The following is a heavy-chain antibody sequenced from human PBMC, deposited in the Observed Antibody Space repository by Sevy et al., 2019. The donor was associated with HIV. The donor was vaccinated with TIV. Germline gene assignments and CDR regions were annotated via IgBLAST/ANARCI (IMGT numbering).Heavy chain of an antibody. CDR1: GFAFSSHA. Sequence: GGSLRLSCAASGFAFSSHAMHWVRQAPGKGLEWVAVIAYEGTETSYAASVEGVCTISRDNSKNMFSLQINSLRPEDTAVYFCARDGGYSIKWYPLYWGHGTLVTVSS. D-gene: IGHD6-13*01. CDR2: IAYEGTET. J-gene: IGHJ4*01. V-gene: IGHV3-30-3*01. CDR3: ARDGGYSIKWYPLY.